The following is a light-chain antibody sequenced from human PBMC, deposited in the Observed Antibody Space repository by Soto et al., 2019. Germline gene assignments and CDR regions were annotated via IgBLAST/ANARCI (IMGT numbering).Light chain of an antibody. CDR2: DND. Sequence: QSVLTQPPSVSAAPGQTVTISCSGSSSNIGNNYVFWYQQLPGTAPKLLLYDNDKRPSGIPDRFSGSKSGTSATLGITGLQTGDEADYYCATWDRSLSVGVFGGGTKVTVL. CDR3: ATWDRSLSVGV. V-gene: IGLV1-51*01. CDR1: SSNIGNNY. J-gene: IGLJ2*01.